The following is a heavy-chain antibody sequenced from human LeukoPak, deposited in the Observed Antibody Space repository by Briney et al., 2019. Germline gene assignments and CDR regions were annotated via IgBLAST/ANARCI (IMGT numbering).Heavy chain of an antibody. Sequence: TGGSLRLSCAVSGFTFNSYWMSWVRQAPGKGREWVANIKQDGSEKYYVDSVKGRFTISRDNARNSLYLQMNSLRAEDTAVYYCAREDSSGATGYWGQGTLVTVSS. J-gene: IGHJ4*02. CDR3: AREDSSGATGY. CDR2: IKQDGSEK. CDR1: GFTFNSYW. D-gene: IGHD3-22*01. V-gene: IGHV3-7*01.